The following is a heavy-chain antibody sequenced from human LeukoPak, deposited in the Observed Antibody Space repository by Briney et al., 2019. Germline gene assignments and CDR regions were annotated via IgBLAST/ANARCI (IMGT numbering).Heavy chain of an antibody. Sequence: SETLSLTCTVSGGSISSSSYYWGWIRQPPGEGLEWIGSIYYSGSTYYNPSLKSRVTISVDTSKNQFSLKLSSVTAADTAVYYCARVRSMNHANEGYYYMDVWGKGTTVTVSS. V-gene: IGHV4-39*01. J-gene: IGHJ6*03. CDR3: ARVRSMNHANEGYYYMDV. CDR1: GGSISSSSYY. CDR2: IYYSGST. D-gene: IGHD1-14*01.